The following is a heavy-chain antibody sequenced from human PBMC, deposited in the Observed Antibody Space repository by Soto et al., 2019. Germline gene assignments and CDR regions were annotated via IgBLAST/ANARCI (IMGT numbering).Heavy chain of an antibody. Sequence: GESLRISCEGCGYSFTNYWISWERQMPGKGLEWMGKIDPSDSYTNYNPSFQGHVTISADKSISTAHLQWSSLEASDTAMYYCARHASSESWTYRLSDRGQGSPVTACS. CDR2: IDPSDSYT. V-gene: IGHV5-10-1*01. D-gene: IGHD3-16*01. J-gene: IGHJ4*02. CDR1: GYSFTNYW. CDR3: ARHASSESWTYRLSD.